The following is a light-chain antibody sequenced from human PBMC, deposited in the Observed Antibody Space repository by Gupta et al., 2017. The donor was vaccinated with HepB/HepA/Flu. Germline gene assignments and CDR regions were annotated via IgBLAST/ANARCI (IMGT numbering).Light chain of an antibody. CDR3: QQSYRTPLT. Sequence: QMTQSPSSLSASVGDRVTITCRASQSSSSYLNWYQQKPGKAPKLLIYAASSLQSGVPSRFSGSGSGTDFTLTISSLKTEDVATYYCQQSYRTPLTFGPGTKVEIK. CDR2: AAS. J-gene: IGKJ3*01. V-gene: IGKV1-39*01. CDR1: QSSSSY.